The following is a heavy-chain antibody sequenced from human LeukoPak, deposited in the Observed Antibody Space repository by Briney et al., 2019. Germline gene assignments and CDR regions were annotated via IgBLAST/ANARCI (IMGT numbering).Heavy chain of an antibody. V-gene: IGHV4-31*03. CDR1: GGSISSGGYY. D-gene: IGHD2-2*02. CDR3: ARGYCSSTSCYKEFDP. Sequence: PSQTLSLTCTVSGGSISSGGYYWSWIRQHPGKGLEWIGYIYYSGSTYYNPSLKSRVTISVDTSKNQFSLKLSSVTAADTAVYYCARGYCSSTSCYKEFDPWGQGTLVTVSS. J-gene: IGHJ5*02. CDR2: IYYSGST.